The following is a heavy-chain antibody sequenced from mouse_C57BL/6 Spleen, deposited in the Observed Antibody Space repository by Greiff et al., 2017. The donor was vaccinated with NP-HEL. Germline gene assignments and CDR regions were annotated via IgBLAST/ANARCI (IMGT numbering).Heavy chain of an antibody. CDR3: ARDHYDGYYDY. CDR2: ISYDGSN. CDR1: GYSITSGYY. Sequence: EVKLVESGPGLVKPSQSLSLTCSVTGYSITSGYYWNWIRQFPGNKLEWMGYISYDGSNNSNPSLKNRISITRDTSKNQFFLKLNSVTTEDTATYYCARDHYDGYYDYWGQGTTLTVSS. V-gene: IGHV3-6*01. D-gene: IGHD2-3*01. J-gene: IGHJ2*01.